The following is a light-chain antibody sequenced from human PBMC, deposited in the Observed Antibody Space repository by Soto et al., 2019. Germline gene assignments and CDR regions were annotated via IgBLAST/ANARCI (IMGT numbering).Light chain of an antibody. V-gene: IGKV3-15*01. CDR1: QSVNKAY. J-gene: IGKJ5*01. CDR3: QQYNNWPPIT. CDR2: DTS. Sequence: EIVLTQSPGTLVLSPGDRATLSCRASQSVNKAYLVWYQVKPGQAPRLLIYDTSTRATGIPARFSGSGSGTEFTLTISSLQSEDFAVYYCQQYNNWPPITFGQGTRLEIK.